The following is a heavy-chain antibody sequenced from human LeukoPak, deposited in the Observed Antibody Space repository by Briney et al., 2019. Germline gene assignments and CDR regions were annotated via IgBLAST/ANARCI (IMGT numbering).Heavy chain of an antibody. V-gene: IGHV3-43*02. CDR2: ISGDGGST. D-gene: IGHD6-13*01. CDR1: GFTFDDYA. CDR3: AKYGSSSSPFDY. Sequence: GGSLRLSCAASGFTFDDYAMHWVRQTPGKGLEWVSLISGDGGSTYYADSVKGRFTISRDNSKNSLYLQMNSLRTEDTALYYCAKYGSSSSPFDYWGQGTLVTVSS. J-gene: IGHJ4*02.